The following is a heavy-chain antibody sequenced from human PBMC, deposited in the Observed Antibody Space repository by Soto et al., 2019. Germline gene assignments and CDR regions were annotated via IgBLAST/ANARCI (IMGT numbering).Heavy chain of an antibody. D-gene: IGHD3-3*01. J-gene: IGHJ6*02. CDR2: INSDGSST. V-gene: IGHV3-74*01. Sequence: GGSQRLSSGASGFTFSSYAMSWVRQSPGKGLVWVSRINSDGSSTTYADSVKGRFTISRDNAKNTLYLQMNSLRAEDTAVYYCARDTPQLRFLEWFPYIMDVWGHGTTVTVSS. CDR3: ARDTPQLRFLEWFPYIMDV. CDR1: GFTFSSYA.